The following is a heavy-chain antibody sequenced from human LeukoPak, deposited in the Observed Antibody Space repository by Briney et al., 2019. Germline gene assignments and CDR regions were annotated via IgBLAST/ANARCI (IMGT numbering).Heavy chain of an antibody. CDR3: ARDMLDWNGNYFDY. D-gene: IGHD1-1*01. CDR1: GDSVSSNSAA. V-gene: IGHV6-1*01. Sequence: SQTLSLTCAISGDSVSSNSAAWHWIRQSPSRGLEWLGRTYYRYKWYNDYAVSVNSRITINPDTSKNQFSLQLNSVTPEDTAVYYCARDMLDWNGNYFDYWGQGTLVTVSS. CDR2: TYYRYKWYN. J-gene: IGHJ4*02.